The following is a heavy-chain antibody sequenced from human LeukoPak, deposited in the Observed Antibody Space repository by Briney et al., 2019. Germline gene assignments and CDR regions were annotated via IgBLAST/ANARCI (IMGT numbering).Heavy chain of an antibody. D-gene: IGHD6-19*01. CDR3: ARDRSSGWFDY. CDR1: GGSINNNY. CDR2: IYYSGST. V-gene: IGHV4-59*06. J-gene: IGHJ4*02. Sequence: SETLSLTCSVSGGSINNNYWSWIRQHPGKGLEYIGYIYYSGSTYYNPSLKSRVAMSVDTSKSQFSLKLSSVTAADTAAYYCARDRSSGWFDYWGQGTLVTVSS.